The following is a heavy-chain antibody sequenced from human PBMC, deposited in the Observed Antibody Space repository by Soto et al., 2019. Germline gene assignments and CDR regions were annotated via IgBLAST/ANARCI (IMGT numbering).Heavy chain of an antibody. CDR3: AKDPEGIAAAPWDYYYGMDV. D-gene: IGHD6-13*01. Sequence: GSLRLSCAASGFTFSSYAMSWVRQAPGKGLEWVSAISGSGGSTYYADSVKGRFTISRDNSKNTLYLQMNSLRAEDTAVYYCAKDPEGIAAAPWDYYYGMDVWGQGTTVTVSS. J-gene: IGHJ6*02. CDR2: ISGSGGST. V-gene: IGHV3-23*01. CDR1: GFTFSSYA.